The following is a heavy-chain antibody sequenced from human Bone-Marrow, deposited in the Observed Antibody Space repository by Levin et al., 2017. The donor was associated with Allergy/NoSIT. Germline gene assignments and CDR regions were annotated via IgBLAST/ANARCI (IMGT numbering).Heavy chain of an antibody. CDR2: ISDSGTGT. CDR1: GFTFSSHA. V-gene: IGHV3-23*01. CDR3: AKGYHCGGGGCYGGVVV. D-gene: IGHD2-15*01. J-gene: IGHJ6*04. Sequence: GGSLRLSCAASGFTFSSHAMTWVRQAPGKGLEWVSAISDSGTGTYFADSVKGRFTISRDNSKNTLFLQMNSLRAEDTAVYYCAKGYHCGGGGCYGGVVVRGKGTKVNVSS.